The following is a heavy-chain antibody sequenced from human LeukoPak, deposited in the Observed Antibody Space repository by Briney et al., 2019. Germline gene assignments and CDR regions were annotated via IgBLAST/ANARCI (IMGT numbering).Heavy chain of an antibody. Sequence: PSETLSLTCAVYGGSFSGYYWSWIRQPPGKGLEWIGYIYYSGSTNYNPSLKSRVTISVDTSKNQFSLKLSSVTAADTAVYYCARAGYYDSSGYLYWGQGTLVTVSS. V-gene: IGHV4-59*01. D-gene: IGHD3-22*01. CDR3: ARAGYYDSSGYLY. CDR2: IYYSGST. CDR1: GGSFSGYY. J-gene: IGHJ4*02.